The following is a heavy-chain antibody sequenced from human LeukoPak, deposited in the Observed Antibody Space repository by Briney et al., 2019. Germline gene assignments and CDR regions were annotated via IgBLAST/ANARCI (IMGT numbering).Heavy chain of an antibody. CDR2: ISPNSGVT. Sequence: GASVKVSCKASGYTFTAYYIHWVRQAPGQGLEWMGWISPNSGVTNYAQKFQGRVTMTRNTSISTAYMELSSLRSEDTAVYYCAREPKLGNYYYYGMDVWGQGTTVTVSS. CDR1: GYTFTAYY. J-gene: IGHJ6*02. D-gene: IGHD6-6*01. CDR3: AREPKLGNYYYYGMDV. V-gene: IGHV1-2*02.